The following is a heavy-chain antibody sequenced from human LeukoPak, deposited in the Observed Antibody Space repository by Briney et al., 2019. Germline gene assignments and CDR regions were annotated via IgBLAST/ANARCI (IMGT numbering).Heavy chain of an antibody. CDR1: GFTFANYA. Sequence: PGGSLRLSCAASGFTFANYALTWVRQAPGKGLEWVSTVSGGGGVTYYAGSVKGRFTISRDNSKNTLYLQMNSLRAEDTAVYYCAKDRGIAAAGILDPWGQGTLVTVSS. J-gene: IGHJ5*02. CDR3: AKDRGIAAAGILDP. D-gene: IGHD6-13*01. V-gene: IGHV3-23*01. CDR2: VSGGGGVT.